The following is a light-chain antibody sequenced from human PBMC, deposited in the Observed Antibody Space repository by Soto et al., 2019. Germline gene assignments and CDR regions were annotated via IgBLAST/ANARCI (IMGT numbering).Light chain of an antibody. V-gene: IGLV2-11*01. J-gene: IGLJ3*02. CDR3: CSYAGTDTVGV. CDR1: SSDVVGYNS. Sequence: QSVLTQPRSVSGSPGQSVSISCTGASSDVVGYNSVSWYQQHPGKAPKLMIFDVSQRPSGVPDRFSGSKSGNTASLTISGLQAEDEADYYCCSYAGTDTVGVFGGGTKLTVL. CDR2: DVS.